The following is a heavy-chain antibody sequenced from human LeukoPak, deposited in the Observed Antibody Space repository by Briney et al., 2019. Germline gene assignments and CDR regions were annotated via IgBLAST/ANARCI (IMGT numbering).Heavy chain of an antibody. CDR1: GFTFSSYS. D-gene: IGHD2-21*02. CDR2: ISSSSTYI. V-gene: IGHV3-21*01. J-gene: IGHJ4*02. CDR3: TRSPQYCGSDCYSDY. Sequence: GGSLRLSCAASGFTFSSYSMNWVRQAPGKGLEWVSYISSSSTYIYYADSVKGRFTISRDNARNSLFLQMHSLRAEDTAVYYCTRSPQYCGSDCYSDYWGQGTLVTVPS.